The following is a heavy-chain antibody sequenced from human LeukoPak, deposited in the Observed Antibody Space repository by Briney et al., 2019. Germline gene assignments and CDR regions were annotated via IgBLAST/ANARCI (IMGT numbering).Heavy chain of an antibody. V-gene: IGHV3-30-3*01. CDR3: ARGQEKDDYGSDH. D-gene: IGHD3-10*01. CDR1: GFTFSSYA. Sequence: PGGSLRLSCAASGFTFSSYAMHWVRQAPGKGLEWVAVISYDGSNKYYADSVKGRFTISRDNSKNTLYLQMNSLTAEDTAVYYCARGQEKDDYGSDHWGQGTLVTVS. CDR2: ISYDGSNK. J-gene: IGHJ4*02.